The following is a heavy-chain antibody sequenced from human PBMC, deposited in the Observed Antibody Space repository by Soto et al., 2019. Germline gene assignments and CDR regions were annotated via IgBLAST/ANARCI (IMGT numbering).Heavy chain of an antibody. CDR1: GFTFSSYA. V-gene: IGHV3-23*01. CDR3: AKDPMVRGVIIPYFDY. CDR2: ISGSGGST. Sequence: PGGSLRLSCAASGFTFSSYAMSWVRQAPGKGLEWVSAISGSGGSTYYADSEKGRFTISRDNSKNTLYLQMNSLRAEDTAVYYCAKDPMVRGVIIPYFDYWGQGTLVTVSS. J-gene: IGHJ4*02. D-gene: IGHD3-10*01.